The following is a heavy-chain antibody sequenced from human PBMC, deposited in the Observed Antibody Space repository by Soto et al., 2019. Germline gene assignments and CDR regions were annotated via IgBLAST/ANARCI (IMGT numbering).Heavy chain of an antibody. CDR2: IQSKADGGAG. Sequence: GGSLRLSCAASEITLSNTWMNWVRQAPGKGLEWVGRIQSKADGGAGDYAAPVKGRFTISRDNAKNSLYLQMNSLRAEDTAVYYCARENEQWVAADNWGQGTRVTVSS. D-gene: IGHD6-19*01. CDR1: EITLSNTW. J-gene: IGHJ4*02. CDR3: ARENEQWVAADN. V-gene: IGHV3-15*01.